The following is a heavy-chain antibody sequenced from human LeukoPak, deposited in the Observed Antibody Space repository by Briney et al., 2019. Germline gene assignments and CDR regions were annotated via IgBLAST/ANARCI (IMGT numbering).Heavy chain of an antibody. Sequence: PGGSLRLSCAASGFTFSNYAMSWVRQAPGKGLDWVSRISGSGANTYYADSVKGRFTLSRDNSQNTLYLHMNSLRAEDTAVYYCAKYRSAWSFDYWGQGTLVTVSS. CDR3: AKYRSAWSFDY. V-gene: IGHV3-23*01. J-gene: IGHJ4*02. CDR2: ISGSGANT. CDR1: GFTFSNYA. D-gene: IGHD6-13*01.